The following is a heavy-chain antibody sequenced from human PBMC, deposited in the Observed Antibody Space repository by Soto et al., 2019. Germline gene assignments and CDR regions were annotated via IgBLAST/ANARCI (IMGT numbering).Heavy chain of an antibody. V-gene: IGHV3-30-3*01. D-gene: IGHD3-22*01. CDR1: GFTFSSYA. CDR3: ARDKGLAMIVRSGFDL. Sequence: PGGSLRLSCAASGFTFSSYAMHWVRQAPGKGLEWVALISSDGSIKNSADSVKGRFTISRDNSQNTLYLQVNSLRAEDTAVYYCARDKGLAMIVRSGFDLWGQGTMVTV. J-gene: IGHJ3*01. CDR2: ISSDGSIK.